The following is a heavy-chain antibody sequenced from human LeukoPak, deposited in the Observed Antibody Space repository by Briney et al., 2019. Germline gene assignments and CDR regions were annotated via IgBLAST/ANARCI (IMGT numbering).Heavy chain of an antibody. D-gene: IGHD4-17*01. V-gene: IGHV3-21*01. Sequence: GGSPRLSCAASGYTFTNYRMTWVRQAPGKGLEWVSSISSTSGYIFYADSVQGRFTISRDNAKSSLYLQMNGLRAEDTAVYYCARENGDYADAFDIWGQGTMVTVSS. CDR3: ARENGDYADAFDI. J-gene: IGHJ3*02. CDR1: GYTFTNYR. CDR2: ISSTSGYI.